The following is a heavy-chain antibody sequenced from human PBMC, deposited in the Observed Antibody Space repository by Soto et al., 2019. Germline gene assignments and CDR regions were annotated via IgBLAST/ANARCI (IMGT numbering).Heavy chain of an antibody. CDR1: GFTLSSYE. CDR2: ISRSGSPI. V-gene: IGHV3-48*03. CDR3: ARVYADYLIDAFDI. D-gene: IGHD4-17*01. Sequence: EAQLVESGGGLVQPGGSLRLSCAAFGFTLSSYEMDWVGQAPGKGLEWVSHISRSGSPIYYADSVKGRFTISRDNAKNSVYLQMNSLRAEDTAIYYCARVYADYLIDAFDIWGQGTMVSVSS. J-gene: IGHJ3*02.